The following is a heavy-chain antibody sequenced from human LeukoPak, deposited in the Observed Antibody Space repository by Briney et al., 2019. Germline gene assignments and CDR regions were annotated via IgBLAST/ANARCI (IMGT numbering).Heavy chain of an antibody. Sequence: SETLSLTCAVYGGSLSDYYWTWIRQPPGRGLEWIGEIDHDGNTDYSPSLKSRVTISVDTSKNQFSLKLTSVTAADAAMYYCARVSRQWQSIDFWGQGTLVTVSS. D-gene: IGHD6-19*01. CDR2: IDHDGNT. CDR3: ARVSRQWQSIDF. V-gene: IGHV4-34*01. J-gene: IGHJ4*02. CDR1: GGSLSDYY.